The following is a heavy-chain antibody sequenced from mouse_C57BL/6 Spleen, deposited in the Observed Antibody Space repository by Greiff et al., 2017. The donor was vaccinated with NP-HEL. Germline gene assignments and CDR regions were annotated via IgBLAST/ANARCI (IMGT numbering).Heavy chain of an antibody. Sequence: QVQLKQPGAELVKPGASVKVSCKASGYTFTSYWMHWVKQRPGQGLEWIGRIHPSDSDTNYNQKFKGKATLTVDKSSSTAYMQLSSLTSEDSAVYYCVSMVTTYYFDYWGQGTTLTVSS. CDR3: VSMVTTYYFDY. CDR1: GYTFTSYW. D-gene: IGHD2-2*01. J-gene: IGHJ2*01. V-gene: IGHV1-74*01. CDR2: IHPSDSDT.